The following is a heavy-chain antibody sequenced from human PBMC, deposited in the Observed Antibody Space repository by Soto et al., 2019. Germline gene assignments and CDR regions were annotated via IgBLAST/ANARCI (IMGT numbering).Heavy chain of an antibody. CDR2: MNPNSGNT. CDR3: ARSYCSGGRCYFDYFQH. Sequence: QVQLVQSGAEVKKPGASVKVSCKASGYTFTSYDINWVRQATGQGLEWMGWMNPNSGNTGYAQKFQGRVTMTRNPSISTAYMELSSLRSEDTAVYYCARSYCSGGRCYFDYFQHWGQGTLVTVSS. J-gene: IGHJ1*01. D-gene: IGHD2-15*01. V-gene: IGHV1-8*01. CDR1: GYTFTSYD.